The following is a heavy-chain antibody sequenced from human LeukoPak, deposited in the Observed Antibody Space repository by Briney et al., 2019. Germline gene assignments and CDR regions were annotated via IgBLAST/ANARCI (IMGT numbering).Heavy chain of an antibody. V-gene: IGHV1-2*02. CDR1: GYTFTDYF. CDR2: INPNSGAT. CDR3: ARELSAVGRWGAFDM. D-gene: IGHD6-13*01. J-gene: IGHJ3*02. Sequence: ASVKVCCTASGYTFTDYFIHWIRQPPGQGLEWMGWINPNSGATSYAQKFQGRVTMTRDTSINTGNMELTGLRFDDTAVYYCARELSAVGRWGAFDMWGQGTMVTVSS.